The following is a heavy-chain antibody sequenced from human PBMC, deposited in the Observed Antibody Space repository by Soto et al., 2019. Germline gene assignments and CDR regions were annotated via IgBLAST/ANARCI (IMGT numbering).Heavy chain of an antibody. CDR2: IYHSGST. V-gene: IGHV4-4*02. CDR1: GSSISIRNW. CDR3: ARVLGNDAFDI. J-gene: IGHJ3*02. Sequence: SETLSHTSPISGSSISIRNWLSWFRQPPGKGLEWIGEIYHSGSTNYNPPLKSRVTISVDKSKNQFSLKLSSVTAADTAVYYCARVLGNDAFDIWGQGTMVT. D-gene: IGHD3-3*02.